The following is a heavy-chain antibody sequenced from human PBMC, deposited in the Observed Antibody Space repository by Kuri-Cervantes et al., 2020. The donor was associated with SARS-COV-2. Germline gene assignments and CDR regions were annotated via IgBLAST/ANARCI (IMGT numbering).Heavy chain of an antibody. D-gene: IGHD5-24*01. CDR2: IKQDGSEK. CDR3: ARARMAGPFDY. J-gene: IGHJ4*02. Sequence: ETLSLTCAASGFTFSSYWMSWVRQAPGKGPEWVANIKQDGSEKYYVDSVKGRFTISRDNAKNSLYLQMNSLRAEDTAVYYCARARMAGPFDYWGQGTLVTVSS. V-gene: IGHV3-7*01. CDR1: GFTFSSYW.